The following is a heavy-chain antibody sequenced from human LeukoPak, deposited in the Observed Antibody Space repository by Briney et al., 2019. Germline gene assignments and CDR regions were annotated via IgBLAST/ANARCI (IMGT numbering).Heavy chain of an antibody. CDR2: VYYTGST. Sequence: SETLSLTCTVSGGSFEHYFWSWIQQPPGKGLEFIGYVYYTGSTDYSPSLKSRLTISADTSKNQFSLKLRSVTAADTAVYYCASHRRSHGAEYWGQGTLVTVSS. CDR1: GGSFEHYF. D-gene: IGHD5-18*01. J-gene: IGHJ4*02. CDR3: ASHRRSHGAEY. V-gene: IGHV4-59*01.